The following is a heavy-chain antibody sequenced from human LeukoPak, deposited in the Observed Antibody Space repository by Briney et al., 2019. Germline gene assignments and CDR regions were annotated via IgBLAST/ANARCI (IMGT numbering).Heavy chain of an antibody. V-gene: IGHV3-30*02. CDR2: IRYDGSNK. Sequence: GSLRLSCAASGFTFSSYGMHWVRQAPGKGLEWVAFIRYDGSNKYYADSVKGRFTISRDNSKNTLYLQMNSLRAEDTAVYYCARDFPGIAVAGTRPLDYWGQGTLVTVSS. CDR3: ARDFPGIAVAGTRPLDY. CDR1: GFTFSSYG. J-gene: IGHJ4*02. D-gene: IGHD6-19*01.